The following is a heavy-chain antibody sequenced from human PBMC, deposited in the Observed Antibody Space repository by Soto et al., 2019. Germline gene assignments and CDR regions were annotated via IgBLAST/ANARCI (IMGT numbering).Heavy chain of an antibody. CDR3: ARLYDYIWGSYRYPIDY. CDR1: GGSISSSSYY. D-gene: IGHD3-16*02. J-gene: IGHJ4*02. Sequence: QLQLQESGPGLVKPSETLSLTCTVSGGSISSSSYYWGWIRQPPGKGLEWIGRIYYSGSTYYNPSLKSRVTISVHTSKYQFSLKLSSVTAADTAVYYCARLYDYIWGSYRYPIDYWGQGTLVTVSS. V-gene: IGHV4-39*01. CDR2: IYYSGST.